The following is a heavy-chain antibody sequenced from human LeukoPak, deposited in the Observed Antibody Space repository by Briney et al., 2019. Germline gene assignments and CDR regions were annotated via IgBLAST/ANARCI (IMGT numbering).Heavy chain of an antibody. CDR1: GYTFTNYY. CDR3: AREVGSSDYYYPDY. D-gene: IGHD3-22*01. V-gene: IGHV1-2*06. Sequence: GASVKVSCKASGYTFTNYYIHWVRQAPGQGLEWMGRINPNSGGTNYAQNFQGRVTMTRDTSISTACMELSRLRSDDTAMYYCAREVGSSDYYYPDYWGQGTLVTVSS. J-gene: IGHJ4*02. CDR2: INPNSGGT.